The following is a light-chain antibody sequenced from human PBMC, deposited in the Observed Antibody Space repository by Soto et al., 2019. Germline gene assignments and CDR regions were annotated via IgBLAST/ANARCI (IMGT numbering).Light chain of an antibody. CDR2: EVS. CDR1: SSDVGGYNY. Sequence: QSALTQPASVSGSPGQPITISCTGTSSDVGGYNYVSWYQQHPGKAPKLMIYEVSNRPSGVSNRFSGSKSGNTASLTISGLQAEDEADYYCRSYTSSSTLYVFGTGTKLTVL. J-gene: IGLJ1*01. CDR3: RSYTSSSTLYV. V-gene: IGLV2-14*01.